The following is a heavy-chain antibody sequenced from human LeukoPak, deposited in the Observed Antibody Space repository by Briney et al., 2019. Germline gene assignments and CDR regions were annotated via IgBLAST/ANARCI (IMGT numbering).Heavy chain of an antibody. CDR2: IYYSPST. D-gene: IGHD3-10*01. J-gene: IGHJ6*02. V-gene: IGHV4-39*01. Sequence: GXXWIGSIYYSPSTYYNPSLKSRVTISVDTSKNQFSLKLSSVTAADTAVYYCARHTIYYGMDVWGQGTTVTVSS. CDR3: ARHTIYYGMDV.